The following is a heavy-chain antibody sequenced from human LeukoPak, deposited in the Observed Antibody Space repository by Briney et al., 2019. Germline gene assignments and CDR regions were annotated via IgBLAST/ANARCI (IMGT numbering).Heavy chain of an antibody. CDR1: GGTFSSYA. J-gene: IGHJ4*02. D-gene: IGHD3-3*01. CDR3: ARDGINFWSGPFDY. Sequence: SVKVSCKASGGTFSSYAISWVRQAPGQGLEWMGRIIPILGIANYAQKFQGRVTITADKSTSTAYMELSSLRSEDTAVYYCARDGINFWSGPFDYWGQGTLVTVSS. CDR2: IIPILGIA. V-gene: IGHV1-69*04.